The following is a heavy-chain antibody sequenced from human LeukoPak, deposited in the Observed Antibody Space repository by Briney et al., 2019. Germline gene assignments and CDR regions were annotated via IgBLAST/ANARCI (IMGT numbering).Heavy chain of an antibody. D-gene: IGHD6-19*01. V-gene: IGHV4-61*02. CDR2: IYTSGST. Sequence: SETLSLTCTVSGGSISSGSYYWSWIRQPDGKGLEWIVRIYTSGSTNYNPSLKSRVTVSVNTSKNQFSLKLSSVTAADTAVYYCARQFEQWLVPGEFDYWGQGTLVTVSS. CDR3: ARQFEQWLVPGEFDY. CDR1: GGSISSGSYY. J-gene: IGHJ4*02.